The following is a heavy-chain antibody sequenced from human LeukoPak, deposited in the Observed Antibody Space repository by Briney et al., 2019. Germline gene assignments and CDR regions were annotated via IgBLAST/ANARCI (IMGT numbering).Heavy chain of an antibody. V-gene: IGHV3-9*01. CDR3: AKDGRRGYGLGQYYHYGMDV. CDR1: GFTFDDYA. J-gene: IGHJ6*02. D-gene: IGHD1-1*01. Sequence: GGSLRLSCAASGFTFDDYAMHWVRQAPGKGLEWVSGISWNSGSIGYADSVKGRFTISRDNAKNSLYLQMNSLRAEDTALYYCAKDGRRGYGLGQYYHYGMDVWGQGTTVTVSS. CDR2: ISWNSGSI.